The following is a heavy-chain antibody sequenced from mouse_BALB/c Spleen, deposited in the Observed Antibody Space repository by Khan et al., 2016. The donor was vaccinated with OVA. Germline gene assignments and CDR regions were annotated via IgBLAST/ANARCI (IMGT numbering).Heavy chain of an antibody. Sequence: QVQLQQSGPGLVAPSQTLSITCTVSGFSSTNYGVNWVRQPPGKGLEWLGVIWAGGDTNYNSALMSRLSISKDKSKSQVFLRMNSLQTDDTAVYYGATIFYGKGYYAMDYWGQGTSVTVSS. V-gene: IGHV2-9*02. D-gene: IGHD2-1*01. CDR2: IWAGGDT. CDR3: ATIFYGKGYYAMDY. CDR1: GFSSTNYG. J-gene: IGHJ4*01.